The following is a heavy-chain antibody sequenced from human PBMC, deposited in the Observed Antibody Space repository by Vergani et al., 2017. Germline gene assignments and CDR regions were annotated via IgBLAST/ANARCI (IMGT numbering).Heavy chain of an antibody. CDR2: INPSGGNT. V-gene: IGHV1-46*01. CDR1: GYIFTNYY. D-gene: IGHD6-19*01. J-gene: IGHJ3*02. CDR3: AKDTGAVAGTNEAFDI. Sequence: QVQLVQSGAEVKKPGASVKVSCKTSGYIFTNYYMHWVRQAPGQGLEWMGIINPSGGNTRYAQKFQGRVSMTRDTSTRTVYMELSSLKSEDTAMYYCAKDTGAVAGTNEAFDIWGQGTMVTVSS.